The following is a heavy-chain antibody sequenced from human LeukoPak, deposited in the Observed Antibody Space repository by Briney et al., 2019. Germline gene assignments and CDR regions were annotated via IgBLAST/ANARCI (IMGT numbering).Heavy chain of an antibody. J-gene: IGHJ4*02. Sequence: SETLSLTCVVYGGSFSGYYWSWIRQPPGKGLEWIGEITHTRSTNYNPSLKSRVTISVDTSKNQFSLKLSSVTAADTAVYYCARAREAVAIDYWGQGTLDTVSS. CDR2: ITHTRST. D-gene: IGHD6-19*01. V-gene: IGHV4-34*01. CDR3: ARAREAVAIDY. CDR1: GGSFSGYY.